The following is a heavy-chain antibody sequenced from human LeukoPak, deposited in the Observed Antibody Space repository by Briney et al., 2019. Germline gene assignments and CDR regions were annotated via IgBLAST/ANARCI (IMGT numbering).Heavy chain of an antibody. Sequence: PGGSLRLSCAASGFTFSDYYMSWIRQAPGKGLEWVSYISSSGSTIYYADSVKGRFTISRDNAKNSLYLQMNSLRAEDTAVYYCARDLRAKAYYYGMDVWGQGTTVTVSS. J-gene: IGHJ6*02. V-gene: IGHV3-11*01. CDR2: ISSSGSTI. CDR3: ARDLRAKAYYYGMDV. CDR1: GFTFSDYY.